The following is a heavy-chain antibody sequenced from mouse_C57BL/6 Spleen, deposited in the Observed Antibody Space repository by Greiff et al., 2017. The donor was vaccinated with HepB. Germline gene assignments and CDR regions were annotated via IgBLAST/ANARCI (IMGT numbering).Heavy chain of an antibody. Sequence: QVQLKESGPELVKPGASVKISCKASGYAFSSSWMNWVKQRPGKGLEWIGRIYPGDGDTNYNGKFKGKATLTADKSSSTAYMQLSSLTSEDSAVYFCARWGETIYYDYDWFAYWGQGTLVTVSA. CDR2: IYPGDGDT. CDR1: GYAFSSSW. V-gene: IGHV1-82*01. J-gene: IGHJ3*01. CDR3: ARWGETIYYDYDWFAY. D-gene: IGHD2-4*01.